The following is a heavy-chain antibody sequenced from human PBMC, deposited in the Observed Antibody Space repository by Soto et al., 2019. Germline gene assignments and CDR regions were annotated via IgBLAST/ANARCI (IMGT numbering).Heavy chain of an antibody. Sequence: XSVKVYCKASVYTFTSYDINWVRQATGQGLEWMGWMNPNSGNTGYAQKSQSRVTMTRNTSISTAYMELSSLRSEDTAVYYCATGGYDFWSGYYTQYYYYYGMDVWGQGTTVTVSS. J-gene: IGHJ6*02. CDR3: ATGGYDFWSGYYTQYYYYYGMDV. D-gene: IGHD3-3*01. CDR2: MNPNSGNT. V-gene: IGHV1-8*01. CDR1: VYTFTSYD.